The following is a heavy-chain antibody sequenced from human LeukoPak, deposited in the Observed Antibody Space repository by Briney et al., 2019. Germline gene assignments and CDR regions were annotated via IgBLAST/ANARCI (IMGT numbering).Heavy chain of an antibody. J-gene: IGHJ4*02. Sequence: GGSLRLSCVASGFTFSDYAMNWVRQAPGKGLEWVSTFKTNYNQVYYAESVRGRFTISTDNSKNTAYLQMYSLRVEDTALYYCARSVPDYTRFDFWGQGALVTVSS. V-gene: IGHV3-23*05. CDR3: ARSVPDYTRFDF. CDR1: GFTFSDYA. CDR2: FKTNYNQV. D-gene: IGHD4-11*01.